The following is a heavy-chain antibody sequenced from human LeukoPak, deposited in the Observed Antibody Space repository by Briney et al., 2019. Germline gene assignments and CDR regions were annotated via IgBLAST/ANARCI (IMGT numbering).Heavy chain of an antibody. Sequence: GRSRRLSCAASGFTFSSYGMHWVRQAPGKGLEWVAVISYDGSNTYYADSVKGRFTISRDNSKNMLYLQMNSLRAEDTAVYYCAKPYYYGSRSYIDYWGQGTLVTVSS. V-gene: IGHV3-30*18. CDR1: GFTFSSYG. CDR2: ISYDGSNT. J-gene: IGHJ4*02. CDR3: AKPYYYGSRSYIDY. D-gene: IGHD3-10*01.